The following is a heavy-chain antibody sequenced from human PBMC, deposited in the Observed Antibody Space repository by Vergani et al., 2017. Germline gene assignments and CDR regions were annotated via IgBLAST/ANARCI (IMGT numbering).Heavy chain of an antibody. CDR3: ARYTVTTSGYFDL. CDR2: INPNSGGT. J-gene: IGHJ2*01. Sequence: QVQLVQSGSELKKPGASVKVSCKASGYTFTGYYMHWVRQAPGQGLEWMGWINPNSGGTNYAQKLQGRVTMTTDTSTSTAYMELRSLRSDDTAVYYCARYTVTTSGYFDLWGRGTLVTVSS. V-gene: IGHV1-2*02. CDR1: GYTFTGYY. D-gene: IGHD4-11*01.